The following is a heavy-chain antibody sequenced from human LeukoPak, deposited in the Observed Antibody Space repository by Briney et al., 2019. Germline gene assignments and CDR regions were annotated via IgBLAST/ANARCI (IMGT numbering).Heavy chain of an antibody. CDR1: GFTFNNYS. V-gene: IGHV3-21*01. J-gene: IGHJ5*02. Sequence: GGSLRLSCVASGFTFNNYSMNWVRQAPGKGLEWVSSISSRSTYIYYADSVKGRFTISRDNAKNSLYLQMNSLRAEDTAVYYCARDLGQYYDTSDNWFDPWGQGTLVTVSS. CDR3: ARDLGQYYDTSDNWFDP. CDR2: ISSRSTYI. D-gene: IGHD3-22*01.